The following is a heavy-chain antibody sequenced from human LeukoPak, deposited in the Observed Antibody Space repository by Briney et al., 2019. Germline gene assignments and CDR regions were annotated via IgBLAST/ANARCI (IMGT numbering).Heavy chain of an antibody. CDR2: INPNSGGT. J-gene: IGHJ4*02. Sequence: GASVKVSCKASGYTFTGYYMHWVRQAPGQGLEWMGWINPNSGGTNYAQKFQGRVTRTRDTSISTAYMELSRLRSDDTAVYYCARDYIYYYDSSGYYETPNYFDYWGQGTLVTVSS. CDR1: GYTFTGYY. CDR3: ARDYIYYYDSSGYYETPNYFDY. D-gene: IGHD3-22*01. V-gene: IGHV1-2*02.